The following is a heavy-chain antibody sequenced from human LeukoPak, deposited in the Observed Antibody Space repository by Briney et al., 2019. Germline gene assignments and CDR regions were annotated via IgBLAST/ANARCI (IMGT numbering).Heavy chain of an antibody. J-gene: IGHJ4*02. V-gene: IGHV4-61*02. Sequence: KASETLSLTCTVSGGSISSGSYYWSWIRQPAGKGLEWIGRIYTSGSTNYNPSLKSRVTISVDTSKNQFSLKLSSVTAADTAVYYCARLLWPKPFDYWGQGTLVTVSS. D-gene: IGHD2-2*01. CDR2: IYTSGST. CDR3: ARLLWPKPFDY. CDR1: GGSISSGSYY.